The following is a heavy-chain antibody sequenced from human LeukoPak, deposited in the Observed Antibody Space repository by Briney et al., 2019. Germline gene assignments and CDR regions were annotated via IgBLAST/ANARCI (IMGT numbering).Heavy chain of an antibody. V-gene: IGHV4-61*02. CDR3: ASAYSVGATKWFGAFDI. CDR2: IYTSGST. D-gene: IGHD1-26*01. CDR1: GGSISSGSYY. Sequence: SQTLYLTCNVSGGSISSGSYYWSWIRQPAGNGLEWIGRIYTSGSTNYNPSLKSRATISVDTSKNQFSLTLSSVTAADTAVYYCASAYSVGATKWFGAFDIWGQGTMVTVSS. J-gene: IGHJ3*02.